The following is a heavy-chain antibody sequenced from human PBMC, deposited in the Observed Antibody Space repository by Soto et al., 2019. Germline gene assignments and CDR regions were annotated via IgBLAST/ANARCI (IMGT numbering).Heavy chain of an antibody. D-gene: IGHD6-19*01. J-gene: IGHJ6*02. V-gene: IGHV4-34*01. CDR1: GGSFSGYY. CDR2: INHSGST. Sequence: SETLSLTCAVYGGSFSGYYWSWIRQPPGKGLEWIGEINHSGSTNYNPSLKSRVTISVDKSKNQFSLKLSSVTAADTAVYYCARDRRLVLRRYYGMDVWGQGTTVTVSS. CDR3: ARDRRLVLRRYYGMDV.